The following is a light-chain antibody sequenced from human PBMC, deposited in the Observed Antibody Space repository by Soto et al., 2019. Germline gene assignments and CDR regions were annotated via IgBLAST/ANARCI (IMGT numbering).Light chain of an antibody. CDR2: DAS. V-gene: IGKV3-11*01. CDR1: QSVSSY. J-gene: IGKJ4*01. Sequence: EIVLTQSPATLSLSPGERATLSCRASQSVSSYLAWYQQKLGQAPRLLIYDASNRATGIPARFSGSGSGTDFTLTISSLEPEDFAVYYCQQRSNPHTFGGGTKVEIK. CDR3: QQRSNPHT.